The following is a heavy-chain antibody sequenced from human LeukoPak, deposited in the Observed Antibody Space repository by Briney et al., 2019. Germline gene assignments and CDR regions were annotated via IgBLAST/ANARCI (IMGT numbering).Heavy chain of an antibody. J-gene: IGHJ6*02. V-gene: IGHV1-2*02. CDR2: INPNSGGT. Sequence: ASVKVSCKASGYTFTGYYIHWVRQTPGQGFEWMGWINPNSGGTNYAQKFQGRVTMTRDTSISTAYMELSRLRSDDTAVYYCARSWYGMDVWGQGTTVTVSS. CDR1: GYTFTGYY. CDR3: ARSWYGMDV.